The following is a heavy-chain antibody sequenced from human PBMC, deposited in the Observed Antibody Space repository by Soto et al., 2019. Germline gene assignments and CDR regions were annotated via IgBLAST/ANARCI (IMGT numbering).Heavy chain of an antibody. CDR3: AKEAGPANRFDP. CDR2: ISGSGGST. V-gene: IGHV3-23*01. CDR1: GLTFSSYA. J-gene: IGHJ5*02. Sequence: PGGSLRLSWAASGLTFSSYAMIWVRQAPGKGLEWVSAISGSGGSTYYADSVKGRFTISRDNSKNTLYLQMNSLRAEDTAVYYCAKEAGPANRFDPWGQGTLVTVSS.